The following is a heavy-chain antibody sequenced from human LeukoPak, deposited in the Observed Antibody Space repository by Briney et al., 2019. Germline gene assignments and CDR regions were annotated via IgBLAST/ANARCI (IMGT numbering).Heavy chain of an antibody. Sequence: KPGGSLRLSCAASGFTFDDYAMHWVRQAPGKGLEWVSSISSSSSYIFYADSVKGRFTISRDNAKNSLYLQMNSLRAEDTAVYYCARGGLGNFDWGQGTLVTVSS. D-gene: IGHD4-23*01. J-gene: IGHJ4*02. CDR2: ISSSSSYI. CDR1: GFTFDDYA. CDR3: ARGGLGNFD. V-gene: IGHV3-21*01.